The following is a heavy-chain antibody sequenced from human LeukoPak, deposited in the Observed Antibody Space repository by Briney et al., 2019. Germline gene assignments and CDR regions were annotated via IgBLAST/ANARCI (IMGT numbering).Heavy chain of an antibody. D-gene: IGHD1-14*01. CDR3: AKTGFQWGYYYYYMDV. CDR1: GFTFSSYG. Sequence: GGSLRLSCAASGFTFSSYGMHWVRQAPGKGLEWVAFIRYDGSIKYYADSVKGRFTTSRDNSKNTLYLQMNSLRAEDTAVYYCAKTGFQWGYYYYYMDVWGKGTTVTVSS. CDR2: IRYDGSIK. J-gene: IGHJ6*03. V-gene: IGHV3-30*02.